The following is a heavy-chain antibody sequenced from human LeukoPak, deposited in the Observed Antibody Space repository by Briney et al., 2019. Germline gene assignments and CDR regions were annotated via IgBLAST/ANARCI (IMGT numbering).Heavy chain of an antibody. CDR2: IYSGGST. D-gene: IGHD3-16*01. CDR1: GFTVSSNY. J-gene: IGHJ6*03. Sequence: GGSLRLSCAASGFTVSSNYMSWVRQAPGKGLEWVSVIYSGGSTYYADSVKGRFTISRDNSKNTLYLQMNSLRAEDTAVYYCARESRGTYYDYVWGSREYYYMDVWGKGTTVTVSS. CDR3: ARESRGTYYDYVWGSREYYYMDV. V-gene: IGHV3-53*01.